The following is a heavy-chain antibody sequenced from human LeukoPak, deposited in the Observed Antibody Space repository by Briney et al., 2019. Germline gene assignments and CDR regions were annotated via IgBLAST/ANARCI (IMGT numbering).Heavy chain of an antibody. CDR3: ARRSGGVRTTRTPEGGMDV. CDR1: GGSISSGGYY. CDR2: IYYSGST. D-gene: IGHD3-10*01. Sequence: PSETLSLTCTVSGGSISSGGYYWSWIRQHPGKGLEWIGYIYYSGSTNYNPSLKSRVTISVDTSKNQFSLKLSSVTAADTAVYYCARRSGGVRTTRTPEGGMDVWGQGTTVTVSS. V-gene: IGHV4-61*08. J-gene: IGHJ6*02.